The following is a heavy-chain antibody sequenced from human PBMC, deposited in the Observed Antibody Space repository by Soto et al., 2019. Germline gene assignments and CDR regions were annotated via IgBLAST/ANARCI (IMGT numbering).Heavy chain of an antibody. CDR2: IYHSGST. CDR3: ASDYGDYGLDY. CDR1: GGSISSGGYS. V-gene: IGHV4-30-2*01. D-gene: IGHD4-17*01. Sequence: QLQLQESGSGLVKPSQTLSLTCAVSGGSISSGGYSWSWIRQPPGKSLEWIGYIYHSGSTYYNPSLKSRVTISVDRSKNQFSLKLSSVTAADTAVYYCASDYGDYGLDYWGQGTLVTVSS. J-gene: IGHJ4*02.